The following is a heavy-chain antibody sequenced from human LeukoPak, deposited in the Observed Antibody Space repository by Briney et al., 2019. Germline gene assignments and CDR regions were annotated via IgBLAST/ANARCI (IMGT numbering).Heavy chain of an antibody. D-gene: IGHD3-22*01. Sequence: GGSLRLSCAASGFTFNNYGMHWVRQAPGKGLEWVAFIRYDGSNKYYADSVKGRFTISRDSSKNTLYLQMNSLRAEDTAVYYCAKHPDYYDSSAYYDYWGQGALVTVSS. V-gene: IGHV3-30*02. CDR2: IRYDGSNK. CDR3: AKHPDYYDSSAYYDY. CDR1: GFTFNNYG. J-gene: IGHJ4*02.